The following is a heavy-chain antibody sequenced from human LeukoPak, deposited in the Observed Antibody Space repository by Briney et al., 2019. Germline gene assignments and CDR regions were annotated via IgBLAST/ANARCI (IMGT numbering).Heavy chain of an antibody. J-gene: IGHJ5*02. D-gene: IGHD1-1*01. CDR3: SKGSGASWNGWFDP. V-gene: IGHV3-23*01. Sequence: GGSLRLSCAASGFTFKTYSMRWVRQAPGKGLEWVSSISGSGGTTFYADSVKGRFTIARDNSKNTLFLQMNSLRGEDTAVYYCSKGSGASWNGWFDPWGQGTLVTVSS. CDR1: GFTFKTYS. CDR2: ISGSGGTT.